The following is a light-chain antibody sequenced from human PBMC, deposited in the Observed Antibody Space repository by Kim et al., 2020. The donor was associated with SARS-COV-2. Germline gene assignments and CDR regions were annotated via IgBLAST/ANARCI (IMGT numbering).Light chain of an antibody. Sequence: SVSPGQTATISCSGQSLADEYVSWYQKKPGQSPLLVIYQDRQRPSGIPERFSGSNSGKTATLIISGTQAMDEADYYCQAWDRTTTLFGGGTKLTVL. J-gene: IGLJ2*01. V-gene: IGLV3-1*01. CDR1: SLADEY. CDR2: QDR. CDR3: QAWDRTTTL.